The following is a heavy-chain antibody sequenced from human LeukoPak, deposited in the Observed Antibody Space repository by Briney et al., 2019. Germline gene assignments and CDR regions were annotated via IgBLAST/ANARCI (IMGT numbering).Heavy chain of an antibody. V-gene: IGHV3-23*01. CDR3: AKDPRGMITFGGVIVPGPYYFDY. J-gene: IGHJ4*02. D-gene: IGHD3-16*02. CDR1: GFTFSSYG. CDR2: ISGSGGST. Sequence: GGSLRLSCAASGFTFSSYGMSWVRQAPGKGLEWVSAISGSGGSTYYADSVKGRFTISRDNSKNTLYLQMNSLRAEDTAVYYCAKDPRGMITFGGVIVPGPYYFDYWGQGTLVTVSS.